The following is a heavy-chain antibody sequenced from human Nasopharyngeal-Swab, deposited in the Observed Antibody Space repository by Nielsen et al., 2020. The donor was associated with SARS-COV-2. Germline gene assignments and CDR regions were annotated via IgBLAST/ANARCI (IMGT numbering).Heavy chain of an antibody. J-gene: IGHJ5*02. CDR2: ALHDGRT. Sequence: WIRQPPGKGLEWIGEALHDGRTSYHSTLESRVTISIDTSRNQFSLRLTSVTAADTAVYYCAKEGSVSPALSWGQGILVTVSS. D-gene: IGHD2-2*01. V-gene: IGHV4-4*02. CDR3: AKEGSVSPALS.